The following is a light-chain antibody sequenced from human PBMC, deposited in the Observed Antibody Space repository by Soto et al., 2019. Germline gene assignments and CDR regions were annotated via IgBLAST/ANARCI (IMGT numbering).Light chain of an antibody. CDR2: GVY. CDR1: DSDVGGYNY. V-gene: IGLV2-14*01. CDR3: SSFTNNNTPHVV. J-gene: IGLJ2*01. Sequence: QSVLTQPASVSGSPGQSITISCTGTDSDVGGYNYVSWYQQHPGKAPKLMIYGVYNRPSGVSNRFSGPKSGNTASLTISGLQAEDEAYYYCSSFTNNNTPHVVFGGGTKLTVL.